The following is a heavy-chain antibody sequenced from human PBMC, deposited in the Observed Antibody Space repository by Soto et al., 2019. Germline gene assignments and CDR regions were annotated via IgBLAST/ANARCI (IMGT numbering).Heavy chain of an antibody. CDR3: AKDGVVRTLFYCYYGMDV. CDR2: ISYDGSNK. J-gene: IGHJ6*02. V-gene: IGHV3-30*18. D-gene: IGHD2-15*01. CDR1: GFTFSSYG. Sequence: GGSLRLSCAASGFTFSSYGMHWVRQAPGKGLEWVAVISYDGSNKYYADSVKGRFTISRDNSKNTLYLQMNSLRAEDTAVYYCAKDGVVRTLFYCYYGMDVWGQGTTVTVSS.